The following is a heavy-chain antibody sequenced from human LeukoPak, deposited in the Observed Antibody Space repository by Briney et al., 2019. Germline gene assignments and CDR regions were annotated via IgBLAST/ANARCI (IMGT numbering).Heavy chain of an antibody. J-gene: IGHJ4*02. CDR3: VRHPWRMGSRDYNFDY. Sequence: SETLSLTCTVSGGSMSSYYWSWIRQPPGKGLEWIGHIYYSGSTNYNPSLKSRVTISVDTSKNQFSLKMTSVTAADTAVYYCVRHPWRMGSRDYNFDYWGQGTLVTVSS. CDR2: IYYSGST. V-gene: IGHV4-59*08. D-gene: IGHD3-16*01. CDR1: GGSMSSYY.